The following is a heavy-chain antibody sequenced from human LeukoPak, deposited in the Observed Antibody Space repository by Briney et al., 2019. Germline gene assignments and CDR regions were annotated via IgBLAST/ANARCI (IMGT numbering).Heavy chain of an antibody. CDR2: INPNSGGT. Sequence: GASVKVSCKASGYTFTGYYMHWVRQAPGQGLEWMGWINPNSGGTNYAQKFQGRVTMTRDTSISTAYKELSRLRSDDTAVYYCARDGVGYYDSSGYYYFQHWGQGTLVTVSS. V-gene: IGHV1-2*02. J-gene: IGHJ1*01. D-gene: IGHD3-22*01. CDR1: GYTFTGYY. CDR3: ARDGVGYYDSSGYYYFQH.